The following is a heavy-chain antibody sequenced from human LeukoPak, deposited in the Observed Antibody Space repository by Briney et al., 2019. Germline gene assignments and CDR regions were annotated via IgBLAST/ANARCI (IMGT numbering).Heavy chain of an antibody. J-gene: IGHJ3*02. V-gene: IGHV3-21*01. CDR1: EFTYSSYS. Sequence: GGSLRLSCAASEFTYSSYSMNWVRQAPGKGLEWVSSISSSSSYIYYADSVKGRFTISRDNAKNSLYLQMNSLRAEDTAVYYCAGEIAARPAFDIWGQGTMVTVSS. CDR3: AGEIAARPAFDI. D-gene: IGHD6-6*01. CDR2: ISSSSSYI.